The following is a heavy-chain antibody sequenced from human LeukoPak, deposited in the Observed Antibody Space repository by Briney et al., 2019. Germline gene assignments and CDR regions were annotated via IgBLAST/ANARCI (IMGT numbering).Heavy chain of an antibody. CDR2: ITTSSSTI. CDR1: GFTFSSYS. D-gene: IGHD5-24*01. CDR3: ARGDGYNYVL. J-gene: IGHJ4*02. Sequence: PGGSLRLSCAASGFTFSSYSMNWVRQAPGKGLEWVSYITTSSSTIYYADSVKGRFTISRDNAKNSLYLQMNSLRAEDTALYYCARGDGYNYVLWGQGTLVTVSS. V-gene: IGHV3-48*01.